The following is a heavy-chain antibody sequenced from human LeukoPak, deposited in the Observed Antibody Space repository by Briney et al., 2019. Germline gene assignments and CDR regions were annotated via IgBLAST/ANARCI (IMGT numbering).Heavy chain of an antibody. V-gene: IGHV3-23*01. J-gene: IGHJ4*02. CDR2: VSGSGDST. CDR3: EKGYSGSGGSSFFDY. Sequence: PGGSLRLSCAASGITLSNYAMSWVRQAPGKGLEWGSIVSGSGDSTYFAASVTGRFPISRDNSKNTLSLKMNSLRAEDTAVYYCEKGYSGSGGSSFFDYWGQGTLVTVSS. CDR1: GITLSNYA. D-gene: IGHD2-15*01.